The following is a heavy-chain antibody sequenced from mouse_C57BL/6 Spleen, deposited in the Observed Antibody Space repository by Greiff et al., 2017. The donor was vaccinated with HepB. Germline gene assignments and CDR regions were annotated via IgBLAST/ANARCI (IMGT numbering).Heavy chain of an antibody. D-gene: IGHD2-4*01. V-gene: IGHV5-16*01. CDR3: ARDMGLRQGYAMDY. J-gene: IGHJ4*01. CDR1: GFTFSDYY. Sequence: EVQLMESEGGLVQPGSSMKLSCTASGFTFSDYYMAWVRQVPEKGLEWVANINYDGSSTYYLDSLKSRFIISRDNAKNILYLQMSSLKSEDTATYYCARDMGLRQGYAMDYWGQGTSVTVSS. CDR2: INYDGSST.